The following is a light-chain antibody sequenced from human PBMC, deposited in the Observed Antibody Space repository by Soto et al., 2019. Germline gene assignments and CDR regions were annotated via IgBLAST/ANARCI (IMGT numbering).Light chain of an antibody. J-gene: IGLJ1*01. Sequence: QSALTQPASVSGSPGQSITISCTGTRSDIGSYNSIAWYQQHPGKAPRVMIYEVSNRPSGVSNRFSGSKSGNTASLTISGLQAEDEADYYCSSYTSSSTRVFGTGTKLTVL. CDR1: RSDIGSYNS. CDR3: SSYTSSSTRV. CDR2: EVS. V-gene: IGLV2-14*01.